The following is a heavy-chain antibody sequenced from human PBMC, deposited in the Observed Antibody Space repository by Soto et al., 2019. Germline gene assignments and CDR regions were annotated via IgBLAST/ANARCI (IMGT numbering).Heavy chain of an antibody. Sequence: LRLSCAASGFTVSSNYMSWVRQAPGKGLEWVSVIYSGGSTYYADSVKGRFTISRHNSKNTLYLQMNSLRAEDTAVYYCARIFYSGYDSSYSDYWGQGTLVTVSS. CDR1: GFTVSSNY. J-gene: IGHJ4*02. CDR3: ARIFYSGYDSSYSDY. CDR2: IYSGGST. D-gene: IGHD5-12*01. V-gene: IGHV3-53*04.